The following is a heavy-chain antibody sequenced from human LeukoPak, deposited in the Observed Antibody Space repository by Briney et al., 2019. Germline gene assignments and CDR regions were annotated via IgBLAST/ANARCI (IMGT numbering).Heavy chain of an antibody. J-gene: IGHJ4*02. D-gene: IGHD2-2*02. Sequence: GGSLRLSCAASGFTFSSYSMNWVRQAPGKGLEWVSSISSSSSYIYYADSVKGAFTLSRDNAKNSLYLQLNSLRAEDTAVYYCARDVGVYCSSTSCYTVYWGQGTLVTVSS. CDR1: GFTFSSYS. V-gene: IGHV3-21*01. CDR2: ISSSSSYI. CDR3: ARDVGVYCSSTSCYTVY.